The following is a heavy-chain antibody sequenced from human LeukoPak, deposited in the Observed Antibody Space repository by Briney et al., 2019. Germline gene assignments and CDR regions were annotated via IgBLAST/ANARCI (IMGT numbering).Heavy chain of an antibody. Sequence: GESLKISCRGSGYSFTSYWIGWVRQMPGKGLEWMGIIYPGDSDTRYSPSFQGQVTISADKSISTAYLQWSSLKASDTAMYYCARLGGFKDSSGYYLDYWGQGTLVTVSS. J-gene: IGHJ4*02. V-gene: IGHV5-51*01. CDR1: GYSFTSYW. CDR3: ARLGGFKDSSGYYLDY. D-gene: IGHD3-22*01. CDR2: IYPGDSDT.